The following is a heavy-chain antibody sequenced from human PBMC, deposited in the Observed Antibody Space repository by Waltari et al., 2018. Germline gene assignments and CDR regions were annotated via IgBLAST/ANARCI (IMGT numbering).Heavy chain of an antibody. CDR2: IYYSGST. Sequence: VQLQESGPGLVKPSETLSLTCTFSGGSISSYYCSWTRQPPGTGLEWIGYIYYSGSTNYNPSLKSRVTISVDTSKNQFSLKLSSVTAADTAVYYCARVRHADSSGYYRLDAFDIWGQGTMVTVSS. V-gene: IGHV4-59*01. J-gene: IGHJ3*02. D-gene: IGHD3-22*01. CDR1: GGSISSYY. CDR3: ARVRHADSSGYYRLDAFDI.